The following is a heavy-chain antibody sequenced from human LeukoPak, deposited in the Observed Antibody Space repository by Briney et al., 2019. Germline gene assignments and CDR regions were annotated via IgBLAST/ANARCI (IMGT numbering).Heavy chain of an antibody. CDR2: ISAYNGNT. V-gene: IGHV1-18*01. CDR1: GYTFTSYG. Sequence: ASVKVSCKASGYTFTSYGISWVRQAPGQGLEGMGWISAYNGNTNYAQKLQGRVTMTTDTSTSTAYVELRSLRSDDTAVYYCARDTMVRGVNYYYGMDVWGQGTTVAVSS. D-gene: IGHD3-10*01. CDR3: ARDTMVRGVNYYYGMDV. J-gene: IGHJ6*02.